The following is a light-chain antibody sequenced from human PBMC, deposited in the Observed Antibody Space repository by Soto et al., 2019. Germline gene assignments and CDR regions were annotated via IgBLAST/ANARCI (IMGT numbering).Light chain of an antibody. J-gene: IGLJ1*01. Sequence: QSALTQPASVSGSPGQSITISCSGSSSDIGGSNYVSWYQQHPGKAPKLMIYHVTDRPSGVSDRLSGSKSGNTASLTISGLQAEDEADYYCCSYTSSNTVVFGTGTKVTVL. CDR3: CSYTSSNTVV. CDR2: HVT. CDR1: SSDIGGSNY. V-gene: IGLV2-14*03.